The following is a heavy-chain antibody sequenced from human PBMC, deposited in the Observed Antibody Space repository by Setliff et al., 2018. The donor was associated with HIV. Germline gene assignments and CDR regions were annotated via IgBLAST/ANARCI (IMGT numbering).Heavy chain of an antibody. CDR2: INAGDDNT. V-gene: IGHV1-3*01. Sequence: ASVKVSCKAFGYTFSTNAIHWVRQAPGQRLEWMGYINAGDDNTKYSEKFQGRVTITRDTSANTAYMELSSLRSEDTAVYYCARGSCSGCYLSDYWGLGTLVTVSS. D-gene: IGHD6-19*01. J-gene: IGHJ4*02. CDR1: GYTFSTNA. CDR3: ARGSCSGCYLSDY.